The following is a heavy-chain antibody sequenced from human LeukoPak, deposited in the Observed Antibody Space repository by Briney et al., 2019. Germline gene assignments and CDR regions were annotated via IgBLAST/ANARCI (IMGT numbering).Heavy chain of an antibody. CDR3: AHRTGGDNNYYWFDP. D-gene: IGHD4-11*01. J-gene: IGHJ5*02. CDR2: YYWADNK. Sequence: SGPTLVNPTQTLTLTCTFSGFSLGTRGVGVGWIRQPPGKALERLALYYWADNKRYSASLKSRLTITKDTSENQVVLTMTNMDPVDTATYYCAHRTGGDNNYYWFDPWGQGTLVTVSS. V-gene: IGHV2-5*02. CDR1: GFSLGTRGVG.